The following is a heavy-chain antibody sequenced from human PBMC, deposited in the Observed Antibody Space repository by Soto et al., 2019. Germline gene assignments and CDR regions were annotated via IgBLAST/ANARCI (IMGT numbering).Heavy chain of an antibody. CDR3: KVVVRPYTHGGRVF. CDR1: GVTGSINY. V-gene: IGHV3-53*01. Sequence: GVTLRLSCAASGVTGSINYMTWVGQAPGKGLEWASVIYAGDSTYYADSVKGRFTISRDNSKNTLYLQMNSLRAEDTAVYYCKVVVRPYTHGGRVFCGPGPLVT. J-gene: IGHJ4*02. D-gene: IGHD2-21*01. CDR2: IYAGDST.